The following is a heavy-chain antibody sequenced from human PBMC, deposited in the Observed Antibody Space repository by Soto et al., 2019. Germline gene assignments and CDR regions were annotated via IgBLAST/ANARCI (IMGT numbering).Heavy chain of an antibody. D-gene: IGHD3-3*01. CDR3: ARDTYYDFWSGYYYYYYMDV. V-gene: IGHV1-18*01. J-gene: IGHJ6*03. Sequence: GASVKVSCKASGYTFTSYGISWVRQAPGQGLEWMGWISAYNGNTNYAQKLQGRVTMTTDTSTSTAYMELRSLGSDDTAVYYCARDTYYDFWSGYYYYYYMDVWGKGTTVTVSS. CDR2: ISAYNGNT. CDR1: GYTFTSYG.